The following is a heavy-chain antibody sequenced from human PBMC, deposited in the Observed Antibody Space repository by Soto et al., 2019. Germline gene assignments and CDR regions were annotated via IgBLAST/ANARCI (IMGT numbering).Heavy chain of an antibody. CDR1: GFTSSSSA. D-gene: IGHD3-3*01. J-gene: IGHJ6*02. V-gene: IGHV3-23*01. Sequence: GGSLRLSCAASGFTSSSSAMSWVRQPPGRGLEWVSAISGSGGSTYYADSVKGRFTISRDNSKYTLYLQMNNLQAQGTAVNYCAKGHKLFGLVISFYYFYGMYVWGQGTRVTVSS. CDR2: ISGSGGST. CDR3: AKGHKLFGLVISFYYFYGMYV.